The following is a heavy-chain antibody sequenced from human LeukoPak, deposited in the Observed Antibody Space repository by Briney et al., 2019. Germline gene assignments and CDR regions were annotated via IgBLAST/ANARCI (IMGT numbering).Heavy chain of an antibody. D-gene: IGHD6-19*01. V-gene: IGHV4-59*01. CDR3: ARVTCGSGEAL. J-gene: IGHJ4*02. Sequence: SETLSLTCTVSGGSISSYYWSWVRQPPGKGLEWIGYIYYSGSTNYNPSLKSRVTISVDTSKNQFSLKLSSVTAADTAVYYCARVTCGSGEALWGQGTLVTVSS. CDR1: GGSISSYY. CDR2: IYYSGST.